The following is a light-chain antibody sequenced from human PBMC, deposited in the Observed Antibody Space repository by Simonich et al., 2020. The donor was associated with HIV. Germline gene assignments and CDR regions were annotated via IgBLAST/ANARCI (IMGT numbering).Light chain of an antibody. J-gene: IGLJ2*01. CDR3: SSYAGSNNLV. Sequence: QSALTQPPSASGSPCQSVTISCTGTSSDVGGYNYVSWYQQHPGQAPKLMIYKVSKRPSGVPDRVSGSKSGNTASLTVSGLQAEDEADYYCSSYAGSNNLVFGGGTKLTVL. CDR2: KVS. CDR1: SSDVGGYNY. V-gene: IGLV2-8*01.